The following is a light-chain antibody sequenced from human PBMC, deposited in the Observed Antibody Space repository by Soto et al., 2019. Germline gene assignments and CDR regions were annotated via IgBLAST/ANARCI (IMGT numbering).Light chain of an antibody. CDR1: HDVSRN. J-gene: IGKJ4*01. V-gene: IGKV1-33*01. CDR3: QQYSSMLS. CDR2: DAS. Sequence: DIQMTQSPSSLSASVGDRVTIACRSSHDVSRNLNWLPQKRGEAPKLLIYDASTLDRGVPSRFSGSVSGTDFILTISRLQHEDVATYYRQQYSSMLSFGGGT.